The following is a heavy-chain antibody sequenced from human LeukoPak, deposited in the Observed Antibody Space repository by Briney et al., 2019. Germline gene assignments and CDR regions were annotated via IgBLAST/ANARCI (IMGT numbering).Heavy chain of an antibody. CDR2: IYYSGST. CDR3: ARQPRVLRFLEWLLYSWFDP. Sequence: SETLSLTCTVSGGSISSSSNYWGWIRQPPGKGLEWIGSIYYSGSTYYNPSLKSRVTISVDTSKNQFSLKLSSVTAADTAVYYCARQPRVLRFLEWLLYSWFDPWGRGTLVTVSS. D-gene: IGHD3-3*01. V-gene: IGHV4-39*01. J-gene: IGHJ5*02. CDR1: GGSISSSSNY.